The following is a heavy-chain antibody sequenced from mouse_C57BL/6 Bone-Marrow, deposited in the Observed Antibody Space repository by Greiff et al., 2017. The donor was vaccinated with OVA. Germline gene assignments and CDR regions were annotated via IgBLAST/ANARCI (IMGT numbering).Heavy chain of an antibody. V-gene: IGHV1-42*01. Sequence: VQLQQSGPELVKPGASVKISCKASGYSFTGYYMNWVKQSPEKSLEWIGEINPSTGGTTYNQKFKAKATLTVDKSSSTAYMQLKSLTSEDSAVYYCARGEMVTTPIDYWGQGTTLTVSS. CDR3: ARGEMVTTPIDY. CDR2: INPSTGGT. D-gene: IGHD2-2*01. CDR1: GYSFTGYY. J-gene: IGHJ2*01.